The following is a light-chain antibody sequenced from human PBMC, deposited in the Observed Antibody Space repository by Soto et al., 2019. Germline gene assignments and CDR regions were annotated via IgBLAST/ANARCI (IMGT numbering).Light chain of an antibody. J-gene: IGKJ5*01. Sequence: ERGMTQAPATLSVAPGVRGSLSCRASQSVSSNLAGYQQKPGRPARLLXYGASTRAAGSPARFSGSGSETEFTLTTISLQSDDFAADYCKQYNDWPPITFGPGTKLEIK. CDR1: QSVSSN. V-gene: IGKV3-15*01. CDR3: KQYNDWPPIT. CDR2: GAS.